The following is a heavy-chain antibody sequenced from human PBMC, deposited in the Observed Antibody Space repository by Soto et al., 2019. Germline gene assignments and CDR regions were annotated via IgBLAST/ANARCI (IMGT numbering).Heavy chain of an antibody. CDR1: GGSFSGYY. D-gene: IGHD6-6*01. Sequence: QVQLQQWGAGLLKPSETLSLTCAVYGGSFSGYYWSWIRQPPGKGLEWIGEINHSGSTNYNPSLKSRVNISVDTSKNQFSMKLSSVTAADTAVYYCARGLRKGQLVGFGYWGQGTLVTVSS. CDR3: ARGLRKGQLVGFGY. CDR2: INHSGST. J-gene: IGHJ4*02. V-gene: IGHV4-34*01.